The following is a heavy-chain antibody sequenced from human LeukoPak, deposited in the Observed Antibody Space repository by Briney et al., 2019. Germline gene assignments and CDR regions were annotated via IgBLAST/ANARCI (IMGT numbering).Heavy chain of an antibody. D-gene: IGHD6-13*01. CDR3: ARDGSSWYGYYYYYMDV. CDR1: GYTFTGYY. CDR2: INPNSGGT. V-gene: IGHV1-2*02. J-gene: IGHJ6*03. Sequence: GASVKVSCKASGYTFTGYYMHWVRQAPGQGLEWMGWINPNSGGTNYAQKFQGRVTMTRDTPISTAYMELSRLRSDDTAVYYCARDGSSWYGYYYYYMDVWGKGTTVTVSS.